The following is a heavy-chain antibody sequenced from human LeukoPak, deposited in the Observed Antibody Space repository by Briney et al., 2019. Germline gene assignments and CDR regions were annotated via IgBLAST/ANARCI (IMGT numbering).Heavy chain of an antibody. J-gene: IGHJ4*02. CDR1: GFTFSSYS. V-gene: IGHV3-21*01. CDR2: ISSSSSYI. Sequence: GGSLRLSCAASGFTFSSYSMNWVRQAPGKGLEWVSSISSSSSYIYYADSVKGRFTISRDNAKNTLYLQMNSLRAEDTAVYYCARAEYSSGWYYFDYWGQGTLVTVSS. CDR3: ARAEYSSGWYYFDY. D-gene: IGHD6-19*01.